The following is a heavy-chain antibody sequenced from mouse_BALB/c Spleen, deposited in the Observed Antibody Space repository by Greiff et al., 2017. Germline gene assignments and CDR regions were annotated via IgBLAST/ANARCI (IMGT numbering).Heavy chain of an antibody. D-gene: IGHD2-2*01. CDR3: ARESLWLRRFMDY. Sequence: QVQLKESGAELVRPGTSVKVSCKASGYAFTNYLIEWVKQRPGQGLEWIGVINPGSGGTNYNEKFKGKATLTADKSSSTAYMQLSSLTSDDSAVYFCARESLWLRRFMDYWGQGTSVTVSS. CDR1: GYAFTNYL. CDR2: INPGSGGT. V-gene: IGHV1-54*03. J-gene: IGHJ4*01.